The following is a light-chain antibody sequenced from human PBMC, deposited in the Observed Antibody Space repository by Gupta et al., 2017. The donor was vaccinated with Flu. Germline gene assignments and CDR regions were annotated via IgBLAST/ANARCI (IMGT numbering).Light chain of an antibody. V-gene: IGLV1-44*01. J-gene: IGLJ3*02. CDR3: ASWDDSLNGGV. CDR2: SNN. Sequence: VTISCSGSTSNIGSNTVTWYQQHPRTAPKLLIYSNNQRPSGVPDRFSGSKSDTSASLAISGIQSEDEADYYCASWDDSLNGGVFGGGTKLTVL. CDR1: TSNIGSNT.